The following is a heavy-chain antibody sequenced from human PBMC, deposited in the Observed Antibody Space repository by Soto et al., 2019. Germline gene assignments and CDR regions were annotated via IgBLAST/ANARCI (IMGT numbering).Heavy chain of an antibody. V-gene: IGHV1-46*01. D-gene: IGHD2-2*01. CDR1: GYTFTSYY. CDR3: AREGVVVVPAAHPTYNWFDP. CDR2: INPSGGST. Sequence: ASVKVSCKASGYTFTSYYMHWVRQAPGQGLEWMGIINPSGGSTSYAQKFQGRVTMTRDTSTSTVYMELSSLRSEDTAVYYCAREGVVVVPAAHPTYNWFDPWGQGTLVTVSS. J-gene: IGHJ5*02.